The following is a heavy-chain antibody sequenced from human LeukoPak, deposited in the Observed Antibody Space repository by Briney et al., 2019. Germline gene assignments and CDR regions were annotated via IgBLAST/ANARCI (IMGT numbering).Heavy chain of an antibody. V-gene: IGHV3-7*04. D-gene: IGHD5-12*01. Sequence: PGGSLRLSCAGSGFTVRSHWMTWVRQAPGQGLEWVANIKPDGSESYYADSVMGRFSISRDNAKNSLYLQMNSLRAEDTAVYYCARANIVATYFDYWGQGTLVTVSS. J-gene: IGHJ4*02. CDR3: ARANIVATYFDY. CDR1: GFTVRSHW. CDR2: IKPDGSES.